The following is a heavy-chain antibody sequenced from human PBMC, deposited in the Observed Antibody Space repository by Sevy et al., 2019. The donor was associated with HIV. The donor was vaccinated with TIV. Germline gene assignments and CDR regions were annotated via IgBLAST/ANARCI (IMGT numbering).Heavy chain of an antibody. V-gene: IGHV3-30-3*01. CDR2: ISYDGNNK. Sequence: GGSLRLSCAASGFTFFAYTMHWVRQAPGKGLEWVAAISYDGNNKYYADSVKGRFTISRDNPKNTLFLQVNSLRPEDTAVYYCARAYSSWFGTVHYWGQGTLVTVSS. CDR1: GFTFFAYT. CDR3: ARAYSSWFGTVHY. J-gene: IGHJ4*02. D-gene: IGHD6-13*01.